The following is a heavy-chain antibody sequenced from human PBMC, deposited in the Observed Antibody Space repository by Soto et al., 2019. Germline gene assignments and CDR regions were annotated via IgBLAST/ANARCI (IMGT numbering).Heavy chain of an antibody. CDR3: ATCSGGSCYSFADY. CDR1: GGTFSSYT. CDR2: IIPILGIA. J-gene: IGHJ4*02. D-gene: IGHD2-15*01. Sequence: QVQLVQSGAEVKKPGSSVKVSCKASGGTFSSYTISWVRHAPGQGLEGMGRIIPILGIANYAQKFQGRVTITADKSTSTAYMELSSLRSEDTAVYYCATCSGGSCYSFADYWGQGTLVTVSS. V-gene: IGHV1-69*02.